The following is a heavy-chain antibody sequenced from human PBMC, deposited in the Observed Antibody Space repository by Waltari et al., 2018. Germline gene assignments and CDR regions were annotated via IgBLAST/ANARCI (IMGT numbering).Heavy chain of an antibody. CDR1: GGSFSGYY. D-gene: IGHD5-12*01. Sequence: QVQLQQWGAGLLKPSETLSLTCAVYGGSFSGYYWSWIRQPPGKGLEWTGEINHSGITNYNPSLKSRVTISVDTSNNQFSLKLSSLTAADTAVYYCAGGATEKGGYDYGWGQGTLVTVSS. V-gene: IGHV4-34*01. J-gene: IGHJ4*02. CDR3: AGGATEKGGYDYG. CDR2: INHSGIT.